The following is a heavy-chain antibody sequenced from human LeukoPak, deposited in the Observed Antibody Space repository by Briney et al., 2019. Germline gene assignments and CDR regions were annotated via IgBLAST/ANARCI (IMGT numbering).Heavy chain of an antibody. V-gene: IGHV1-69*06. CDR2: IIPIFGTA. CDR1: GGTFSSYA. D-gene: IGHD1-14*01. J-gene: IGHJ3*02. CDR3: ARWDPENDAFDI. Sequence: GASVKVSCKASGGTFSSYAISWVRQAPGQGREWMGGIIPIFGTANYAQKFQGRVTITADKSTSTAYMELSSLRSDDTAVYYCARWDPENDAFDIWGQGTMVTVSS.